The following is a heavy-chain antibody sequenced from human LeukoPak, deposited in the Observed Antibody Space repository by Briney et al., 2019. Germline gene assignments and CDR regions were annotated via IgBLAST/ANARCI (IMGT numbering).Heavy chain of an antibody. Sequence: GGSLRLSCAASGFTFSSYWMSWVRQAPGKGLEWVANIKEDGSEKHYVDSVKGRFTISRDNAKNSLYLQMNSLRAEDTAVYYCARVQWLAPQYYFDYWGQGTLVTVSS. V-gene: IGHV3-7*01. J-gene: IGHJ4*02. CDR2: IKEDGSEK. D-gene: IGHD6-19*01. CDR1: GFTFSSYW. CDR3: ARVQWLAPQYYFDY.